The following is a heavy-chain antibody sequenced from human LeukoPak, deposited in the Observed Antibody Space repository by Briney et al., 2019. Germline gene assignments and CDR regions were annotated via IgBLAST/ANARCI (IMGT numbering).Heavy chain of an antibody. V-gene: IGHV5-51*01. CDR2: IYPGDSDT. CDR1: GYSITSYW. Sequence: GESLKISCNGSGYSITSYWTGWVLQMPGKVLEWMGIIYPGDSDTRYRPSFQGQVTISADKSISTAYMQWSSLKASDTAMYYCARSHSSGWYYFDYWGQGTLVTVSS. J-gene: IGHJ4*02. D-gene: IGHD6-19*01. CDR3: ARSHSSGWYYFDY.